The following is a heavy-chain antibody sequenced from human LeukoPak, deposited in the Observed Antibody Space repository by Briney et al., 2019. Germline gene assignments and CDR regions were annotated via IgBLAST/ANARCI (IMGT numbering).Heavy chain of an antibody. D-gene: IGHD3-22*01. J-gene: IGHJ4*02. CDR1: GCSISSGGYY. CDR3: ARDRRFFLDSSGYFLDYFDY. CDR2: IYYSGST. V-gene: IGHV4-31*03. Sequence: SETLSLTCTVSGCSISSGGYYWSWIRQHPGKGLEWIGYIYYSGSTYYNPSLKSRVTISVDTSKNQFSLKLSSVTAADKGVDYCARDRRFFLDSSGYFLDYFDYWGQGTLVTVSS.